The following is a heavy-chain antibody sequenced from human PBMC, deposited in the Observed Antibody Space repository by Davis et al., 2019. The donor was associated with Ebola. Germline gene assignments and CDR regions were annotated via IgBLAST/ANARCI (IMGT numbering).Heavy chain of an antibody. Sequence: GSLRLSCAASGFIFSSYAMSWVRQAPGKGLEWVSSISVRSITYHADSVKGRFTISRDNSKSTLYLQMNSLRAEDTAVYYCAKVHPPTTVTTGWFDPWGQGTLVTVSS. D-gene: IGHD4-17*01. CDR2: ISVRSIT. CDR1: GFIFSSYA. V-gene: IGHV3-23*01. J-gene: IGHJ5*02. CDR3: AKVHPPTTVTTGWFDP.